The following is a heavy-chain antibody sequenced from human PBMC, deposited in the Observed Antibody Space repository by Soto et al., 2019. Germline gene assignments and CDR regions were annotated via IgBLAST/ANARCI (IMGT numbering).Heavy chain of an antibody. CDR2: IWFDGSQK. V-gene: IGHV3-33*01. J-gene: IGHJ6*02. CDR1: GFSLSNYG. CDR3: ARDEGGGTYRRGYRGYGMDV. Sequence: QVQLVESGGGVVQPGRSLRLSCVASGFSLSNYGMYWVRQAPGKGLEWVAIIWFDGSQKHYGESVEGRFTISRDNSKNTXYXXMNSLRAEDTVVCYGARDEGGGTYRRGYRGYGMDVWGQGTTVIVSS. D-gene: IGHD6-25*01.